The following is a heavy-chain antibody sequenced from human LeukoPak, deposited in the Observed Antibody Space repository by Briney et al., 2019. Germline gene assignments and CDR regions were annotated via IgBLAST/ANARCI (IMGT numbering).Heavy chain of an antibody. CDR1: GGSSSGYY. V-gene: IGHV4-34*01. Sequence: SETLSLTRAVYGGSSSGYYWSWIRQPPGKGLEWIGEINHSGSTNYNPSLKSRVTISVDTSKNQFSLKLSSVTTADTAVYYCARESMVVPAAMPGFDYWGQGTLVTVSS. D-gene: IGHD2-2*01. CDR2: INHSGST. CDR3: ARESMVVPAAMPGFDY. J-gene: IGHJ4*02.